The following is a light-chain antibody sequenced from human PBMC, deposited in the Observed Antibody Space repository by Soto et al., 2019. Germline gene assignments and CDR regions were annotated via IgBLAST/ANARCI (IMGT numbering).Light chain of an antibody. Sequence: QSALAQPASVSGSPGQSISISCTGTNNDIGRFDFVSWYQQYPGKSPKLILYEVRARPSGISSRFSGSKSGNPASLTISGLQAEDEADYYCCSYGGSSTFEVFGTGTKVTVL. CDR2: EVR. CDR1: NNDIGRFDF. CDR3: CSYGGSSTFEV. V-gene: IGLV2-23*02. J-gene: IGLJ1*01.